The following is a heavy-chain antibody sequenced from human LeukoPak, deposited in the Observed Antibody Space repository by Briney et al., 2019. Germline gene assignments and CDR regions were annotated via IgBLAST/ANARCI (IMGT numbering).Heavy chain of an antibody. J-gene: IGHJ4*02. CDR1: GGSISSSSYY. CDR2: IYYSGST. D-gene: IGHD2-2*01. Sequence: SETLSLTCTVSGGSISSSSYYWGWIRQPPGKGLEWIGSIYYSGSTYYSPSLKSRVTISVDTSKNQFSLKLSSVTAADTAVYYCARQGGDIVVVPAAILFDYWGQGTLVTVSS. CDR3: ARQGGDIVVVPAAILFDY. V-gene: IGHV4-39*01.